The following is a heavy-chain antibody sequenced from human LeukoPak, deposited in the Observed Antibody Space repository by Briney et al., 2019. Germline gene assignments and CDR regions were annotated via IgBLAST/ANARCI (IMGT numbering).Heavy chain of an antibody. CDR3: ARVKVVVTTPNYFDF. CDR1: GYNFSNYW. D-gene: IGHD2-21*02. J-gene: IGHJ4*02. Sequence: GESLKISCKSSGYNFSNYWIGWVRQMPGKGLEWMAIIYPGDSDTRYGPSFQGQGTISADKSISTAYLQWSSLKASDTAIYYCARVKVVVTTPNYFDFWGQGTLVTVSS. V-gene: IGHV5-51*01. CDR2: IYPGDSDT.